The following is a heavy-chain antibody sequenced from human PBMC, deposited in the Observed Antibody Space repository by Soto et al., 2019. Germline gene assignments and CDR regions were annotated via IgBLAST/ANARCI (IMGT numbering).Heavy chain of an antibody. V-gene: IGHV4-59*01. Sequence: SKTLSLTCTVSGGSISSYYWSWIRQPPGKGLEWMGYIHYSGSSTYNPSLKSRVTISVDTSKNQFSLKLSSVIAADTAVYYCARVGGTWYGWLDPWGQGTLVTVSS. CDR3: ARVGGTWYGWLDP. CDR1: GGSISSYY. D-gene: IGHD6-13*01. J-gene: IGHJ5*02. CDR2: IHYSGSS.